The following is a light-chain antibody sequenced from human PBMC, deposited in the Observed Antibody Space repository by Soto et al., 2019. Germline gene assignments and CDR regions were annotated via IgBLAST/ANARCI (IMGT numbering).Light chain of an antibody. CDR1: QSVITF. J-gene: IGKJ4*01. CDR2: DAS. V-gene: IGKV3-11*01. CDR3: QQRSNWPPLT. Sequence: EIVLTQSPATLSLSPGETATLSCMASQSVITFLAWFQQRPGQAPRLLIYDASNRAAGIPPRFSGSGSGTDFTLTISSLDPEDFAVYYCQQRSNWPPLTFGGGTKVDIK.